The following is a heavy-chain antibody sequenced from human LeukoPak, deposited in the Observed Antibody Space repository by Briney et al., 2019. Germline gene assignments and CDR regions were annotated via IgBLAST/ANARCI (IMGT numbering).Heavy chain of an antibody. D-gene: IGHD2-15*01. Sequence: GGSLRLSCAASGFTFGNYAMTWVRQAPGKGLEWVSGISGSGGTIYYADSVKGRFTISRDNPENTLYLQMNSLRVEDTAVYFCAKVYCSPCNCQLVDYWGQGALVTVSS. CDR3: AKVYCSPCNCQLVDY. CDR2: ISGSGGTI. CDR1: GFTFGNYA. V-gene: IGHV3-23*01. J-gene: IGHJ4*02.